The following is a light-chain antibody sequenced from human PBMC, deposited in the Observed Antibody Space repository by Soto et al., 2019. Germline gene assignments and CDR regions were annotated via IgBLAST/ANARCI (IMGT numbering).Light chain of an antibody. CDR3: QQYNNWPPGT. CDR2: GTS. V-gene: IGKV3-15*01. Sequence: EIVMTQSPATLAVSPGERDTLSCRASQSVSSNLAWYQQKPGQAPRLLIYGTSTRATGIPARFSGSGSGTEFTLTISSLQSEDFAVYYCQQYNNWPPGTFGQGPKVEIK. J-gene: IGKJ1*01. CDR1: QSVSSN.